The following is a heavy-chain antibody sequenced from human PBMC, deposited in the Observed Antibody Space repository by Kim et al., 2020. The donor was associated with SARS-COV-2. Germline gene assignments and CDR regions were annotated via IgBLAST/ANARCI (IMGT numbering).Heavy chain of an antibody. J-gene: IGHJ2*01. D-gene: IGHD2-2*01. CDR1: GFTFSNAW. Sequence: GGSLRLSCAASGFTFSNAWMSWVRQAPGKGLEWVGRIKSKTDGGTTDYAAPVKGRFTISRDDSKNTLYLQMNSLKTEDTAVYYCTTDRPLVVPAATGVMGGFDLWGRGTLVTVSS. CDR2: IKSKTDGGTT. V-gene: IGHV3-15*01. CDR3: TTDRPLVVPAATGVMGGFDL.